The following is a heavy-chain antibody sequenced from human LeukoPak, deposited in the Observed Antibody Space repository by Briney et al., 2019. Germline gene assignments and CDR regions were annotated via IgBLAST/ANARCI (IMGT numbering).Heavy chain of an antibody. CDR3: AKSGLVVVITSTDY. CDR2: ISGSGGST. CDR1: GFTFSSYG. Sequence: GGSLRLSCAASGFTFSSYGMSWVRQAPGKGLEWVSAISGSGGSTYYADSVKGRFTISRDNSKNTLYLQMNSLRAEDTAVYYCAKSGLVVVITSTDYWGQGTLVTVSS. D-gene: IGHD3-22*01. J-gene: IGHJ4*02. V-gene: IGHV3-23*01.